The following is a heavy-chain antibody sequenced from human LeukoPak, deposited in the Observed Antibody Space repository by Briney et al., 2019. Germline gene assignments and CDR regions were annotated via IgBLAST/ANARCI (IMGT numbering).Heavy chain of an antibody. CDR3: AKGSSGSYSAIDY. CDR2: ISYDGSNR. Sequence: PGGSLRLSCAASGFTLSRYGMHWGRQAPDKGLEWVAVISYDGSNRYYADSVKGRFTISRDNSKDTLYLQMNSLRAEDTALYYCAKGSSGSYSAIDYWGQGTLVTVSS. V-gene: IGHV3-30*18. D-gene: IGHD1-26*01. CDR1: GFTLSRYG. J-gene: IGHJ4*02.